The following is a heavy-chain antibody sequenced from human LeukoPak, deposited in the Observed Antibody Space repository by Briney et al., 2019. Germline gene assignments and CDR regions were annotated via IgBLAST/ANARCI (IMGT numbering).Heavy chain of an antibody. CDR2: ISNDGGGT. CDR1: GFIFNNYG. Sequence: GGSLRLSCSASGFIFNNYGLMWVRQAPGKGLEWVSAISNDGGGTTYADFVKGRFTISRDNSKNTLSLHMNSLRPEDTALYYCAKGNSGYFADLWGQGTVVTVSS. V-gene: IGHV3-23*01. D-gene: IGHD3-22*01. CDR3: AKGNSGYFADL. J-gene: IGHJ5*02.